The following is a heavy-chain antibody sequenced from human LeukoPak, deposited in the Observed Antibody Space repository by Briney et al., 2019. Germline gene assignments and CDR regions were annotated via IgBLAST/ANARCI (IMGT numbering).Heavy chain of an antibody. Sequence: GGSLRLSCGASGFTFDDYWMGWVRQAPGKGLEWVANIKQDGSEKYYVDSVKGRFTISRDNAKNSLYLQMNSLRAEDTAVYYCARDVEYSYGYTYFDYWGQGTLVTVSS. D-gene: IGHD5-18*01. CDR2: IKQDGSEK. CDR3: ARDVEYSYGYTYFDY. CDR1: GFTFDDYW. J-gene: IGHJ4*02. V-gene: IGHV3-7*01.